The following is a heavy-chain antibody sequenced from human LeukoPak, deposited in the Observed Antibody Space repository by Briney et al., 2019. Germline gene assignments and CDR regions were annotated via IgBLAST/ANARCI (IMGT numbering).Heavy chain of an antibody. CDR3: ARASRDGYNQNFDH. V-gene: IGHV5-51*01. CDR2: IYPGGSET. D-gene: IGHD5-24*01. CDR1: GXDFSTYW. Sequence: NTGESLKISYKGLGXDFSTYWNAWVRQRPGKGMEWMGIIYPGGSETRYDPSFQGQVTISADRSTSTAYLQWSSLRASDTAMYYCARASRDGYNQNFDHWGQGTLVTVSS. J-gene: IGHJ4*02.